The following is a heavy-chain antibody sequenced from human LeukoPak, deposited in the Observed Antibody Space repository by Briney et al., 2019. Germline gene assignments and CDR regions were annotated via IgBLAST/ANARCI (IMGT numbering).Heavy chain of an antibody. CDR1: GYTFIDHY. J-gene: IGHJ4*02. V-gene: IGHV1-2*02. CDR3: ARAGHNSNSGGYDF. CDR2: IDPDTGDT. Sequence: GASVKVSCKPSGYTFIDHYFHWVRQAPGQGLESLGWIDPDTGDTNYPQKFQGRVTMTRDTSISTAYMELNRLRSDDTADYYCARAGHNSNSGGYDFWGLGTLVTVSS. D-gene: IGHD3-22*01.